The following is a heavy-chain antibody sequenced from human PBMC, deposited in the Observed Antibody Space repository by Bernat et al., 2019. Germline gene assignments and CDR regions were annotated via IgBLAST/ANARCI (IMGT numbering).Heavy chain of an antibody. D-gene: IGHD7-27*01. CDR1: GYTFTNYA. CDR2: INAGNGKT. Sequence: QVQLVQSGAEVKKPGASVKVSCKASGYTFTNYAMNWVRQAPGQRLEWMGWINAGNGKTEYSQKFQGRITITRDTSASTAYMELSSLRSEVTAVYYCARGIWSSHNRGYYFDYCCQGTLVTV. CDR3: ARGIWSSHNRGYYFDY. V-gene: IGHV1-3*01. J-gene: IGHJ4*02.